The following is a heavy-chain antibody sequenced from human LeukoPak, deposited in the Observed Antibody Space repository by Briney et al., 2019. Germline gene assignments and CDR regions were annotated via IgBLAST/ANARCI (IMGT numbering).Heavy chain of an antibody. V-gene: IGHV3-53*01. CDR2: IHTGGNT. J-gene: IGHJ4*02. CDR3: ARDSGSKFDY. Sequence: GGSLRLSCAASGFTVSDYHMNWVRQAPGTGLEWVSLIHTGGNTYYADSAKGRFTVSRDTSKNTLYLQMNSLRAEDTAVYYCARDSGSKFDYWGQGTLVTVSS. D-gene: IGHD1-26*01. CDR1: GFTVSDYH.